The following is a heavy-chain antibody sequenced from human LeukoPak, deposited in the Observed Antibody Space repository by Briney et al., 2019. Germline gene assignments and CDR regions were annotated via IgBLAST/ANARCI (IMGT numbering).Heavy chain of an antibody. J-gene: IGHJ3*02. D-gene: IGHD3-9*01. CDR1: GFTFSSYW. CDR2: IKQDGSEK. V-gene: IGHV3-7*01. CDR3: ARDKEYSDILTAYYSRDYAFDI. Sequence: SGGSLRLSCAASGFTFSSYWMNWVRQAPGKGLEWVANIKQDGSEKYYVDSVKGRFTISRDNAKNSLYLQMNSLRAEDTAVYYCARDKEYSDILTAYYSRDYAFDIWGQGTMVTVSS.